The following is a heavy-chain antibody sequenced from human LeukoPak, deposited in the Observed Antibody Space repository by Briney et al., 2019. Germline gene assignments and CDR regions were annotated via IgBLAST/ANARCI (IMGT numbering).Heavy chain of an antibody. CDR1: GFTFSSYG. J-gene: IGHJ4*02. Sequence: GGSLRLSCAASGFTFSSYGMHWVRQAPGKGLEWVAFIRYDGSNKYYADSVKGRFTISRDNSKNTLYLQMNSLRAEDTAVYYCAKGSGSYHPGIDYWGQGTLVTVSS. CDR2: IRYDGSNK. V-gene: IGHV3-30*02. CDR3: AKGSGSYHPGIDY. D-gene: IGHD1-26*01.